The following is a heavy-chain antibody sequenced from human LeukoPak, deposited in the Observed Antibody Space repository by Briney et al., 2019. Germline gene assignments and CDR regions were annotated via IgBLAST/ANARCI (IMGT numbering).Heavy chain of an antibody. CDR2: IWYDGSNK. V-gene: IGHV3-33*01. D-gene: IGHD6-6*01. CDR3: TRGRQFVSDY. J-gene: IGHJ4*02. Sequence: QPGGSLRLSCAASGFTFSSYGMHWVRQAAGRGLEWVAVIWYDGSNKYYADSVKGRFTISRDNSKNTLYLQMNSLRTEDTAVYYCTRGRQFVSDYWGQGTLVTVSS. CDR1: GFTFSSYG.